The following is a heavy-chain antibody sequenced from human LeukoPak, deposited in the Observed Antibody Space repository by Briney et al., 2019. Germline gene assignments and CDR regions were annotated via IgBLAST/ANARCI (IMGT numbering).Heavy chain of an antibody. V-gene: IGHV4-4*07. Sequence: SETLSLTCTVSGGSISSYYWSWIRQPAGKGLEWIGRIYTTESTNYNPSLKSRVTISVHTSKNQFSLKLSSVTAADTAVYYCARNRRSSSSAIDYWGQGTLVTVSS. J-gene: IGHJ4*02. CDR1: GGSISSYY. CDR2: IYTTEST. D-gene: IGHD6-6*01. CDR3: ARNRRSSSSAIDY.